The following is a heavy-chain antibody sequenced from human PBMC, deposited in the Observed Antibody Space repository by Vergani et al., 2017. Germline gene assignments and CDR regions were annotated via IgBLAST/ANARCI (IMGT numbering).Heavy chain of an antibody. CDR2: INPNSGGT. CDR1: GYTFTGYY. CDR3: ARRSPSAAAGPYWLDP. J-gene: IGHJ5*02. V-gene: IGHV1-2*02. Sequence: QVQLVQSGAEVKKPGASVKVSCKASGYTFTGYYMHWVRQAPGQGLEWMGWINPNSGGTNYAQKFQGRVTISVDTSKNQFSLKLSSVTAADAAVYYCARRSPSAAAGPYWLDPWGQGTLVTVSS. D-gene: IGHD6-13*01.